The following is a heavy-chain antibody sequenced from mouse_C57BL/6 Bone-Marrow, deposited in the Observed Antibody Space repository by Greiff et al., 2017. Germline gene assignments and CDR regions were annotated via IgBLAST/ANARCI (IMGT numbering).Heavy chain of an antibody. CDR1: GYTFTDYY. D-gene: IGHD3-1*01. CDR2: INPYNGGT. CDR3: ARRGLLFAY. V-gene: IGHV1-19*01. Sequence: VQLQQSGPVLVKPGASVKMSCKASGYTFTDYYMNWVKQSHGKSLEWIGVINPYNGGTSYNQKFKGKATLTVDKSSSTAYMELNSLTSEDSAVYYCARRGLLFAYWGQGTLVTVSA. J-gene: IGHJ3*01.